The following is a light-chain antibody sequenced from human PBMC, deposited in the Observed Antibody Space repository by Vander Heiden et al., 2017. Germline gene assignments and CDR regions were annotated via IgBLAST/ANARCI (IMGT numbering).Light chain of an antibody. V-gene: IGKV2-28*01. Sequence: DLVMTQSPLSLPVTPGEPASISCRSSQSLLHSNGYNYLDWYLQKPGQSPQLLIDLGSNRASGVPDRCSGSGSGKDFTLKISRVEAEDVGLYYCKQALQTPYTFGQGTKVEIK. CDR2: LGS. J-gene: IGKJ2*01. CDR3: KQALQTPYT. CDR1: QSLLHSNGYNY.